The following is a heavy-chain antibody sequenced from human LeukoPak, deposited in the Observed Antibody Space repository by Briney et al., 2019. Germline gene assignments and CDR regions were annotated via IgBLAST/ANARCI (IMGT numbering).Heavy chain of an antibody. V-gene: IGHV1-18*01. CDR1: GGTFSSYA. CDR2: ISAYNGNT. J-gene: IGHJ4*02. CDR3: ARGPGQQLVYYFDY. D-gene: IGHD6-13*01. Sequence: ASVKVSCKASGGTFSSYAISWVRQAPGQGLEWMGWISAYNGNTNYAQKLQGRVTMTTDTSTSTAYMELRSLRSDDTAVYYCARGPGQQLVYYFDYWGQGTLVTVSS.